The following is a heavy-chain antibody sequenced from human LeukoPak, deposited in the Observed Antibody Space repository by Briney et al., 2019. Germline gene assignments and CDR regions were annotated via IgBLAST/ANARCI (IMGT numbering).Heavy chain of an antibody. CDR1: GFTFTNYA. J-gene: IGHJ2*01. CDR2: ISYDETNK. D-gene: IGHD4-23*01. Sequence: GRSLRLSCAASGFTFTNYAMHWVRQAPGKGLEWVAVISYDETNKYYEDSVKGRFTISRDSSKNTLYLQMSSLRDEDTAVYYCAKNNDYGGSYWYFDLWGRGTLVTVSS. CDR3: AKNNDYGGSYWYFDL. V-gene: IGHV3-30*04.